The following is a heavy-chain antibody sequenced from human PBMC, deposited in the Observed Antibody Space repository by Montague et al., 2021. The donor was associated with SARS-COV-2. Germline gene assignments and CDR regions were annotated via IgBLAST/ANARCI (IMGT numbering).Heavy chain of an antibody. Sequence: SETLSLTCAVSGGSFSDYHWSWIRQPPGQGLEWIVEINHSGNTNYNPSLKSRVTISRDTSKNQFSLKLNSVTAADTAVYYCARGLTDISMIVVVLLGDSRSCDSWGQGTLVTVSS. CDR3: ARGLTDISMIVVVLLGDSRSCDS. CDR1: GGSFSDYH. J-gene: IGHJ4*02. V-gene: IGHV4-34*01. CDR2: INHSGNT. D-gene: IGHD3-22*01.